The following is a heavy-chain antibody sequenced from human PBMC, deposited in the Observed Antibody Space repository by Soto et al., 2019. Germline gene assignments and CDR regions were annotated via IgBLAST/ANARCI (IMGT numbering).Heavy chain of an antibody. CDR1: GFTFSSYA. CDR2: ISYDGSNK. Sequence: QVQLVESGGGVVQPGRSLRLSCAASGFTFSSYAMHWVRQAPGKGLEWVAVISYDGSNKYYPDSVKGRFTISRDNSKNTLYLQMNSLRAEDTAVYYCARDSPSSSMITFGGVDNWFDPWGQGTLVTVSS. CDR3: ARDSPSSSMITFGGVDNWFDP. V-gene: IGHV3-30-3*01. D-gene: IGHD3-16*01. J-gene: IGHJ5*02.